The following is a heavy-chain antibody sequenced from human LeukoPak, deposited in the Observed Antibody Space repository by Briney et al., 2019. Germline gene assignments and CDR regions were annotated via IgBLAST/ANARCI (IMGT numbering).Heavy chain of an antibody. CDR2: ISSSGSTI. Sequence: PGGSLRLSCAASGFTFSSYEVNWVRQAPGKGLEWASYISSSGSTIYYADSVKGRFTISRDNAKNSLYLQMNSLRAEDTAVYYCAREGRYFDWLLKVGGPPYYYGMDVWGKGTTVTVSS. CDR3: AREGRYFDWLLKVGGPPYYYGMDV. J-gene: IGHJ6*04. CDR1: GFTFSSYE. D-gene: IGHD3-9*01. V-gene: IGHV3-48*03.